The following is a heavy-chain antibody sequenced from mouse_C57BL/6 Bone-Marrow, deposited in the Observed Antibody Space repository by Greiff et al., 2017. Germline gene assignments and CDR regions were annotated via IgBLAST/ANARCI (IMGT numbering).Heavy chain of an antibody. D-gene: IGHD2-3*01. CDR1: GFTFTDYY. CDR3: ARYESGYYHQAWFAY. CDR2: IRNKANGYTT. V-gene: IGHV7-3*01. Sequence: EVMLVESGGGLVQPGGSLSLSCAASGFTFTDYYMSWVRQPPGKALEWLGFIRNKANGYTTEYSASVKGRFTISRDNSQSILYLQMNALRAEDSAAYYCARYESGYYHQAWFAYWGQGTLVTVSA. J-gene: IGHJ3*01.